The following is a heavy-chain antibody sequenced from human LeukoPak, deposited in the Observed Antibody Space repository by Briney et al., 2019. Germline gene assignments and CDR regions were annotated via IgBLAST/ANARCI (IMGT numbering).Heavy chain of an antibody. Sequence: SETLSLTCAVYGGSFSGYYWSWIRQPPGKGLEWIGEINHSGSTNYNPSLKSRVTISVDTSKNQFSLKLSSVTAADTAVYYCARVEGDGYNFHWGQGTLVTVYS. CDR1: GGSFSGYY. V-gene: IGHV4-34*01. CDR2: INHSGST. CDR3: ARVEGDGYNFH. D-gene: IGHD5-24*01. J-gene: IGHJ4*02.